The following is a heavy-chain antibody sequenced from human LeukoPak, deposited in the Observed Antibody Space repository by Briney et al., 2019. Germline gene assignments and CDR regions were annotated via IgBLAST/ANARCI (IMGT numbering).Heavy chain of an antibody. Sequence: PSETLSLTCTVSGGSISSSSYYWGWIRQPPGKGLEWIGSIYYSGSTYYNPSLKSRVTISVDTSKNQFSLKLSSVTAADTAVYYCGRQSPGSGGFDYWGQGTLVTVSS. V-gene: IGHV4-39*01. CDR2: IYYSGST. CDR1: GGSISSSSYY. J-gene: IGHJ4*02. D-gene: IGHD2-15*01. CDR3: GRQSPGSGGFDY.